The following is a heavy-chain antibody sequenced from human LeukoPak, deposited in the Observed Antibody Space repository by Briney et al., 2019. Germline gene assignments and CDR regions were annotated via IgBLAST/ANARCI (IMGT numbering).Heavy chain of an antibody. Sequence: GESLRLSCVASGLTFSSHGMHWVRQAPGKGLEWVAIISNDGSNKYYADSVKGRFTISRDNSENMLYLQMDSLRAEDTAVYYCGRVQRGSSSYIDQWGQGVQVTVSS. J-gene: IGHJ4*02. CDR2: ISNDGSNK. V-gene: IGHV3-30*04. D-gene: IGHD6-13*01. CDR1: GLTFSSHG. CDR3: GRVQRGSSSYIDQ.